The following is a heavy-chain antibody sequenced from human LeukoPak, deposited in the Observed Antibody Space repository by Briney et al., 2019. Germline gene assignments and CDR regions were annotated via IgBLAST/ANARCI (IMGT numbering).Heavy chain of an antibody. D-gene: IGHD6-13*01. V-gene: IGHV3-53*01. CDR3: AKDGGKQQTLYYFDY. CDR1: GFTVSRHY. J-gene: IGHJ4*02. CDR2: IHSDGST. Sequence: GGSLRLSCAASGFTVSRHYMSWVRQAPGKGLEWISVIHSDGSTDSADSVKGRFTISRDNSKNTLYLQMNSLRAEDTAVYYCAKDGGKQQTLYYFDYWGQGTLVTVSS.